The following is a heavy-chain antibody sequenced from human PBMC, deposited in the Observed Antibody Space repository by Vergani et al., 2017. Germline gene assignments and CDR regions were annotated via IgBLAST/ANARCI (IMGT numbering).Heavy chain of an antibody. CDR3: VRARCSGPCFMSNWFDS. D-gene: IGHD5-12*01. CDR1: GFSFSGYW. J-gene: IGHJ5*01. Sequence: EVQLLESGGGLIHPGGSLRLSCEGSGFSFSGYWMHWVRQSPEKGLVWVSRIKSDGSITNYADSVKGRFTISRDNAKNTLYLEMNSLRGDDTAIYYCVRARCSGPCFMSNWFDSWGQGNLVTVSS. V-gene: IGHV3-74*01. CDR2: IKSDGSIT.